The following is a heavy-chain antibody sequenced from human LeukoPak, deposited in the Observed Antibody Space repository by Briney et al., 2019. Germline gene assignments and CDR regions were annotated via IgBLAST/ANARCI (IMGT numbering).Heavy chain of an antibody. CDR2: IIPIFGTA. Sequence: SVKVSCMASGGTFSSYAISWVRQAPGQGLEWMGGIIPIFGTANYAQKFQGRVTITADESTSTAYMELSSLRSEDTAVYYCAVARTEYCSGGSCYFLYGMDVWGKGTTVTVSS. CDR3: AVARTEYCSGGSCYFLYGMDV. J-gene: IGHJ6*04. CDR1: GGTFSSYA. V-gene: IGHV1-69*13. D-gene: IGHD2-15*01.